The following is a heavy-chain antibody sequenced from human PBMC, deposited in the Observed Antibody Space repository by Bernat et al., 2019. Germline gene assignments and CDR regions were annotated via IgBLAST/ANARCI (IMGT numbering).Heavy chain of an antibody. J-gene: IGHJ4*02. Sequence: QVQLQQWGAGLLKPSETLSLTCAVYGGSFSGYYWSWIRQPPGKGLEWIGEINHSGSTNYNPSLKSRVTISVDTSKNQFSPKLSSVTAADTAVYYCARGRGGDCSLDYWGQGTLVTVSS. CDR1: GGSFSGYY. CDR3: ARGRGGDCSLDY. CDR2: INHSGST. D-gene: IGHD2-21*02. V-gene: IGHV4-34*01.